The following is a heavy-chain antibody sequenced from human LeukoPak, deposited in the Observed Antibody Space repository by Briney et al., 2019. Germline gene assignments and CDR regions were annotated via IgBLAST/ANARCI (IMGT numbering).Heavy chain of an antibody. CDR3: AKRGPNYDYIWGSYRSGY. J-gene: IGHJ4*02. Sequence: PGGSLRPSCAASGFTFSSYAMSWVRQAPGKGLEWVSAISGSGGGTYYADSVKGRFTISRDNSKNTLHLQMNSLRAEDTAVYYCAKRGPNYDYIWGSYRSGYWGQGTLVTVSS. V-gene: IGHV3-23*01. CDR2: ISGSGGGT. CDR1: GFTFSSYA. D-gene: IGHD3-16*02.